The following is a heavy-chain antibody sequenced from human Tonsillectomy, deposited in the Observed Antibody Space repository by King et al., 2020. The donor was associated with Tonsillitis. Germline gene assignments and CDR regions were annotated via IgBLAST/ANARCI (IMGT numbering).Heavy chain of an antibody. CDR1: GFTFRSYA. CDR2: ISGRGGST. J-gene: IGHJ4*02. V-gene: IGHV3-23*04. Sequence: VQLVESGGGLVQPGGSLRLSCAAAGFTFRSYAMSWVRQAPGKGLEWVSAISGRGGSTYYADSVKGRFTISRGNSKNTLYLQMNSLRAEDTAVYYCAKDLVSYGSVSYYLGVDYWGQGTLVTVSS. D-gene: IGHD3-10*01. CDR3: AKDLVSYGSVSYYLGVDY.